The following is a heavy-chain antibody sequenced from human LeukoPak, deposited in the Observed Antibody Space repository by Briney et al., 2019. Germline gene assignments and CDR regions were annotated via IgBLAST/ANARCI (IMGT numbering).Heavy chain of an antibody. V-gene: IGHV3-21*01. D-gene: IGHD6-19*01. CDR2: ISSSSSYI. CDR1: GFTFSTYN. CDR3: VRPTSSGWSDGALDAFDI. Sequence: PGGSLRLSCAASGFTFSTYNMNWVRQAPGKGLEWVSSISSSSSYIYYADAVKGRFSISRDNAKNSLYLQMNSLRAEDTAVYYCVRPTSSGWSDGALDAFDIWGQGTMVTVSS. J-gene: IGHJ3*02.